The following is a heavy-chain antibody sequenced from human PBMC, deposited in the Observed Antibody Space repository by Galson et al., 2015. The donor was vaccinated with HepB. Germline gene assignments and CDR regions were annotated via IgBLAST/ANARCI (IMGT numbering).Heavy chain of an antibody. Sequence: SLRLSCAASGFTFSNYGMHWVRQAPGKGLAWVALISYDGSNKYYTDSVKGRFTISRDNSKNTLYLQMNSLRAEDMAVYYCAKDVTSIGYYDASNYYFDYWGQGTLVTVSS. CDR2: ISYDGSNK. CDR3: AKDVTSIGYYDASNYYFDY. J-gene: IGHJ4*02. D-gene: IGHD4/OR15-4a*01. CDR1: GFTFSNYG. V-gene: IGHV3-30*18.